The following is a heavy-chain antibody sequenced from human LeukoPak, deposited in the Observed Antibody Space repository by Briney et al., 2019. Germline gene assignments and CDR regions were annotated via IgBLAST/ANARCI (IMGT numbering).Heavy chain of an antibody. CDR1: GYTFTSYG. CDR2: ISAYNGKT. D-gene: IGHD3-22*01. CDR3: ARAPLGVTMIVVWWYFQH. Sequence: ASVKVSFKSSGYTFTSYGSSWLRQAPGQGLEWMGWISAYNGKTNYAQKLQGKVTMTTDTSTSTAYMELRSLRSDDTAVYYCARAPLGVTMIVVWWYFQHWGQGTLVTVSS. J-gene: IGHJ1*01. V-gene: IGHV1-18*01.